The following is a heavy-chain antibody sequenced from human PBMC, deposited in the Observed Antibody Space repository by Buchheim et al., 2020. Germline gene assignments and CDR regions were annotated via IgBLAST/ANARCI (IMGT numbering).Heavy chain of an antibody. Sequence: QVQLQESGPGLVKPSETLSLTCTVSGGSITGYYWSWIRQPPGKGLEWIGYIYDTGSTKYNPSLKRRLTISVDTPKNQFSLRLSSVTAADTAVYYCARDRSYHDSSLDPWGQGTL. J-gene: IGHJ5*02. D-gene: IGHD3-22*01. CDR2: IYDTGST. CDR3: ARDRSYHDSSLDP. V-gene: IGHV4-59*01. CDR1: GGSITGYY.